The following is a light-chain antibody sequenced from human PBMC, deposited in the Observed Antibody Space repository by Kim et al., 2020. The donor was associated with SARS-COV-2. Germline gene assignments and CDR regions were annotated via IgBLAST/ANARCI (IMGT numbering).Light chain of an antibody. Sequence: SSELTQDPAVSVALGQTVRITCQGDSLRKYYASWYQQKPGQAPVLFISGKNNRPSGIPDRFSGSSSGNTASLTIAGAQAEDEADYYCNSRDTSNFVIFGGGTQLTVL. CDR2: GKN. J-gene: IGLJ2*01. CDR1: SLRKYY. CDR3: NSRDTSNFVI. V-gene: IGLV3-19*01.